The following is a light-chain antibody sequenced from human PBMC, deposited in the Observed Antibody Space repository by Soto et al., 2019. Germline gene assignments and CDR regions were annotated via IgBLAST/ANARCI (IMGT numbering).Light chain of an antibody. Sequence: SALTQPLSASGTPGQRVTITRSGNSSNIGSNYVYWYQQLPGTAPKLLIYRNNQRPSGVPDRFSGSKSGTSASLAISGLRSEDEADYYCAAWDDSLSALYVFGTGTKVTVL. J-gene: IGLJ1*01. V-gene: IGLV1-47*01. CDR2: RNN. CDR3: AAWDDSLSALYV. CDR1: SSNIGSNY.